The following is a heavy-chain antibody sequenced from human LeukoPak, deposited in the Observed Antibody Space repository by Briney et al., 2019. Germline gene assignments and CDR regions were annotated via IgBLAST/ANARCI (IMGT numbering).Heavy chain of an antibody. Sequence: PGGSLRLSCAASGFTFSDYYMTWIRQAPGKGLEWVSYIGGSDNTIYCADSVKGRFAISRDNAKNSLYLQMNSLRAEDTAVYYCARDRVGSADFWSGYYTGTFDYWGQGTLVTVSS. CDR2: IGGSDNTI. CDR1: GFTFSDYY. D-gene: IGHD3-3*01. CDR3: ARDRVGSADFWSGYYTGTFDY. J-gene: IGHJ4*02. V-gene: IGHV3-11*04.